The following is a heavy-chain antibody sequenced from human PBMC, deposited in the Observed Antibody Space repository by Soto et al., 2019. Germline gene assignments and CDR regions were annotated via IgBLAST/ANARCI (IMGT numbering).Heavy chain of an antibody. CDR3: ARADFWSGYPYYFDY. Sequence: PSETLSLTCAVYGVSFSGYYWSWIRQPPGKGLEWIGEINHSGSTNYNPSLKSRVTISVDTSKNQFSLKLSSVTAADTAVYYCARADFWSGYPYYFDYWGQGTLVTVSS. CDR1: GVSFSGYY. V-gene: IGHV4-34*01. J-gene: IGHJ4*02. D-gene: IGHD3-3*01. CDR2: INHSGST.